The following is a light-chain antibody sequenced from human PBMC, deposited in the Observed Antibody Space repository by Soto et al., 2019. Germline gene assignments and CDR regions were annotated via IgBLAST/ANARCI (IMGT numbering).Light chain of an antibody. J-gene: IGKJ4*01. Sequence: EIVLTQSPGTLSLSPGDRATLSCRASQSLSSRYLAWYRQKPGQAPRLLIYDASNRATGIPDRFSGSGSGKDFPLTISRLEPGDFAVYYCQQYSSSPPTFGGGPKVEIK. CDR1: QSLSSRY. CDR2: DAS. CDR3: QQYSSSPPT. V-gene: IGKV3-20*01.